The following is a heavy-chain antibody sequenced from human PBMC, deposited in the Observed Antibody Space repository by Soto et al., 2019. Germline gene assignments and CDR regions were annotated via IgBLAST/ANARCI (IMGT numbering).Heavy chain of an antibody. CDR1: GGTFSSYA. Sequence: ASVKVSCKASGGTFSSYAISWVRQAPGQGLEWMGGIIPIFGTANYAQKFQGRVTITADESTSTAYMELSSLRSEDTAVYYCAGTLLEWIAAAGYYYYGMDVWGQGTTVTVYS. CDR2: IIPIFGTA. D-gene: IGHD6-13*01. V-gene: IGHV1-69*13. CDR3: AGTLLEWIAAAGYYYYGMDV. J-gene: IGHJ6*02.